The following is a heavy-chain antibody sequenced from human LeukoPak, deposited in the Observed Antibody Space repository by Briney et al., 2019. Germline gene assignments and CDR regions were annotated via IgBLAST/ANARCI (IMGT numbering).Heavy chain of an antibody. V-gene: IGHV1-46*01. Sequence: ASVKVSCKASGYTFTGYYIHWVRQAPGQGLEWMGIINPSGGSTSYAQKFQGRVTMTRDTSTSTVYMELSSLRSEDTAVYYCARVTYYYGSGSHTFDYWGQGTLVTVSS. CDR1: GYTFTGYY. CDR3: ARVTYYYGSGSHTFDY. J-gene: IGHJ4*02. CDR2: INPSGGST. D-gene: IGHD3-10*01.